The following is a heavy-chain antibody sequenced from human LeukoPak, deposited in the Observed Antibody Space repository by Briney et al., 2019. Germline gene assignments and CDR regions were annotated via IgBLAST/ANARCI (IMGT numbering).Heavy chain of an antibody. CDR1: GGSISSGGYY. CDR2: IYYSGST. J-gene: IGHJ4*02. Sequence: PSETLSLTCTVSGGSISSGGYYWSWIRQHPGKGLEWIGYIYYSGSTYYNPSLKSRVTISVDTSKNQFSLKLSSVTAADTAVYYCARGRLGGSYWDWGQGTLVTVSS. V-gene: IGHV4-31*03. D-gene: IGHD1-26*01. CDR3: ARGRLGGSYWD.